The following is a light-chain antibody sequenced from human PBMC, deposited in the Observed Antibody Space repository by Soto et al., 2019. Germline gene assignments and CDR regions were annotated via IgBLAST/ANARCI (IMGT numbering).Light chain of an antibody. CDR3: QQYDDLPIT. CDR1: QDISHY. V-gene: IGKV1-33*01. J-gene: IGKJ5*01. Sequence: DIQMTQSPSSLSSSGGDTFTITCEASQDISHYLNWYQQKPGKALKLLIYDASNLHPGVPSRFRRSGSGTEFSFNITSLQPEDVATYYCQQYDDLPITFGQGTRLEI. CDR2: DAS.